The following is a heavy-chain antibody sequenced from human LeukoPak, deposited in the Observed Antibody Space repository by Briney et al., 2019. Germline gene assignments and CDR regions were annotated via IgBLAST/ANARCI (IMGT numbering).Heavy chain of an antibody. Sequence: KPGGSLRLSCAASGFTFSDYYMSWIRQAPGKGLEWLSYISSSSSRYTNYADSVKGRFTISRDNAKNSLYLQMISLGVEDTAVYYCARGVSSSSWGDWGQGTLVTVSS. CDR1: GFTFSDYY. V-gene: IGHV3-11*05. D-gene: IGHD6-13*01. CDR3: ARGVSSSSWGD. CDR2: ISSSSSRYT. J-gene: IGHJ4*02.